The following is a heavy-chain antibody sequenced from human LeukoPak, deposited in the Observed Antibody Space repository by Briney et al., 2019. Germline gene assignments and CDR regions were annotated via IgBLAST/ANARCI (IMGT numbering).Heavy chain of an antibody. CDR2: IYTSGST. J-gene: IGHJ4*02. D-gene: IGHD4-17*01. CDR1: GYSISSYY. Sequence: SETLSLTCAVSGYSISSYYWGWIRQPAGKGLEWIGRIYTSGSTNYNPSLKSRVTMSIDTSNNQFSLKVRSVTAADTAVYYCARGGGDHGDLANDYWGQGTLVTVSS. V-gene: IGHV4-4*07. CDR3: ARGGGDHGDLANDY.